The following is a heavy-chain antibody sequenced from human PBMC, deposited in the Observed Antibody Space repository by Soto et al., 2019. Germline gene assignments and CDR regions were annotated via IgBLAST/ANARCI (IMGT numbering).Heavy chain of an antibody. CDR3: ARQQLVLHYWFDP. CDR1: GGSISSSNW. D-gene: IGHD6-13*01. Sequence: KTSETLSLTCAVSGGSISSSNWWSWVRQPPGKGLEWIGEIYHSGSTNYNPSLKSRVTISVDKSKNQFSLKLSSVTAADTAVYYCARQQLVLHYWFDPWGQGTLVTVSS. J-gene: IGHJ5*02. CDR2: IYHSGST. V-gene: IGHV4-4*02.